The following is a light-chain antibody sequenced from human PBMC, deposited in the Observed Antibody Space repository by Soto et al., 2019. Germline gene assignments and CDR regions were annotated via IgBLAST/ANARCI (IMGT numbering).Light chain of an antibody. CDR2: WAS. CDR3: QQYYSTPRT. Sequence: DIVMTQSPDSLAVSLGERATINCKSSQNVLYSSNNKNQLAWYQQKPGQPPKLLIYWASTRESGVPDRFSGSGSGTDFTLTISSLQAEDVAVYYCQQYYSTPRTFGQGTKVEIK. CDR1: QNVLYSSNNKNQ. J-gene: IGKJ1*01. V-gene: IGKV4-1*01.